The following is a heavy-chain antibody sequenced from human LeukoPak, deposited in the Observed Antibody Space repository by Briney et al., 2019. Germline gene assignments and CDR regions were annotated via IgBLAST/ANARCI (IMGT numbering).Heavy chain of an antibody. CDR1: GYTFTSYG. J-gene: IGHJ4*02. V-gene: IGHV1-18*01. D-gene: IGHD6-13*01. CDR2: ISAYNGNT. Sequence: GASVKVSCKASGYTFTSYGISWVRQAPGQGLEWMGWISAYNGNTNYAQKLQGRVTMTTDTSTSTAYMELRSLRSDDTAVYYCARSRSRPQYSSSWYLYYWGQGTLVTVSS. CDR3: ARSRSRPQYSSSWYLYY.